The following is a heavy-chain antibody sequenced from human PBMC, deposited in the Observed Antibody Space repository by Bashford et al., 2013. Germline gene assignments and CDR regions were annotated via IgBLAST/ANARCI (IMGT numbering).Heavy chain of an antibody. Sequence: SETLSLTCTVSGGSISRYYWSWIRQPPGKGLEWIGYIYYSGSTNYNPSLKSRVTISVDTSKNQFSLKLSSVTAADTAVYYCARDSVEPASVGAVPTPWGQGTLVHRLL. CDR1: GGSISRYY. V-gene: IGHV4-59*01. CDR2: IYYSGST. CDR3: ARDSVEPASVGAVPTP. D-gene: IGHD2-2*01. J-gene: IGHJ5*02.